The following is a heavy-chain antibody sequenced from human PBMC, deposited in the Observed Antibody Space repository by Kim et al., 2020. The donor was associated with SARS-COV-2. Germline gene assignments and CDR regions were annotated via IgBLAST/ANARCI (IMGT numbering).Heavy chain of an antibody. Sequence: GGSLRLSCAASGFIFSGYSMNWVRQAPGKGLEWVASISSNGRHTYYADSVKGRFTISRDNAKNSVDLQMNSLRAEDTAVYYCAREVSPLSGSRFDYWGQGTLVTVSS. CDR1: GFIFSGYS. CDR2: ISSNGRHT. J-gene: IGHJ4*02. CDR3: AREVSPLSGSRFDY. V-gene: IGHV3-21*01. D-gene: IGHD2-15*01.